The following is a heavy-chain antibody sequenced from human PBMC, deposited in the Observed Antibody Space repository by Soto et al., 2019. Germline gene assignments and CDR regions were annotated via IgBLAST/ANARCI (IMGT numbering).Heavy chain of an antibody. CDR2: IYSKAGTI. V-gene: IGHV1-18*01. CDR3: ARDIGFDIGY. CDR1: GYTFNDFG. Sequence: QVQLVQSGAEVQKPGASVKVSCKTSGYTFNDFGIAWVRQARGLGLEWLGWIYSKAGTINFAPKFQGRVIMTTDTPTSKAYTELTSLKFDASAVYFCARDIGFDIGYWGQGTLVAVS. J-gene: IGHJ4*02. D-gene: IGHD5-12*01.